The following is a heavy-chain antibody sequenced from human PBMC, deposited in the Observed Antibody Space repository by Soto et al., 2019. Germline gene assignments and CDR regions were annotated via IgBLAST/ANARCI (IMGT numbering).Heavy chain of an antibody. D-gene: IGHD2-21*02. V-gene: IGHV4-4*02. CDR2: IYHTGST. CDR3: STLPPRIGVVVTPIPT. Sequence: QVQLRESGPGLVKPSGTLSLTCVVSGASISSTYWWSWVRQPPGKGLEWIGEIYHTGSTKYNPSLTCRVTISIDKSNNEFSLKLNSVTAADTAVYYCSTLPPRIGVVVTPIPTWGQGILVTVSS. CDR1: GASISSTYW. J-gene: IGHJ5*02.